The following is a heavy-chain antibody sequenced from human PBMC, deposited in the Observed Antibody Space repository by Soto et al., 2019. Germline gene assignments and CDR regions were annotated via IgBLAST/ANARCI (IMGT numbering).Heavy chain of an antibody. CDR2: INQGGNT. J-gene: IGHJ4*02. V-gene: IGHV4-34*01. Sequence: HVQLQQWGAGLLKPSETLSLTCAVSGGSFNSYYWSWIRQPPGKGLEWIGEINQGGNTNYNPSLKSRVTISVDTSKNQFSLKLTSMTAADTAVYYCAGAYSSSDYWGQGTLVTVSS. CDR1: GGSFNSYY. CDR3: AGAYSSSDY. D-gene: IGHD4-4*01.